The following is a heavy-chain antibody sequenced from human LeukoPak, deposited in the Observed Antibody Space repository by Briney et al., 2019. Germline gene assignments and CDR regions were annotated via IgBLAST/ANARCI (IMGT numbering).Heavy chain of an antibody. CDR1: GFTFSSYW. V-gene: IGHV3-74*01. CDR3: ARENPKGTSVDY. Sequence: PGGSLRLSCAASGFTFSSYWMHWVRQAPGKGLVSVSRINSDGSSTSYADSVKGRFTISRDNAKNTLYLQMNSLRAEDTAVYYCARENPKGTSVDYWGQGTLVTVSS. J-gene: IGHJ4*02. CDR2: INSDGSST. D-gene: IGHD3-10*01.